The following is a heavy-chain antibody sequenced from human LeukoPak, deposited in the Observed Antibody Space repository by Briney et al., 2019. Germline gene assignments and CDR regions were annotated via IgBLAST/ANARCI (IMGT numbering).Heavy chain of an antibody. V-gene: IGHV3-23*01. J-gene: IGHJ6*02. D-gene: IGHD6-19*01. CDR1: GVTFSSYG. CDR2: TSGSGGST. CDR3: AKNSGWYSYYGMDV. Sequence: GGSPRLSCAASGVTFSSYGMNWVRQAPGKGLEWVSGTSGSGGSTDYADSVKGRFTVSSDNSKNTVYLQMNSLRDEDTAVYYCAKNSGWYSYYGMDVWGQGTTVTVSS.